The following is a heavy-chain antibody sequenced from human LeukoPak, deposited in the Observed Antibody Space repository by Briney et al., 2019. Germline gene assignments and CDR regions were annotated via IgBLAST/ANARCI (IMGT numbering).Heavy chain of an antibody. J-gene: IGHJ3*02. CDR3: ARDRVTRGAFDI. CDR2: IYSGGST. Sequence: GGSLRLFCAASGFAVSNNYMSWVRQAPGEGLECVSIIYSGGSTYYADSVRGRFTISRDNSKNTLYLQVNSLRAEDTAVYYWARDRVTRGAFDIWGQGTMVTVSS. D-gene: IGHD4-23*01. CDR1: GFAVSNNY. V-gene: IGHV3-66*02.